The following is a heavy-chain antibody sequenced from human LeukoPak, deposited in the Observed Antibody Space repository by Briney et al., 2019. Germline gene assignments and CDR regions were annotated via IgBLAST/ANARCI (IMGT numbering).Heavy chain of an antibody. CDR2: ISWNSNSI. D-gene: IGHD3-10*01. V-gene: IGHV3-9*01. CDR3: AKGGSADFFDF. Sequence: GGSLRLSCAASGFTFADYVMHWVRQAPGKGLEWVSSISWNSNSIGYADSVTGRFTISRDNAKSSLYLQMNSLRPEDTALYYCAKGGSADFFDFWGQGTLVTVSS. CDR1: GFTFADYV. J-gene: IGHJ4*02.